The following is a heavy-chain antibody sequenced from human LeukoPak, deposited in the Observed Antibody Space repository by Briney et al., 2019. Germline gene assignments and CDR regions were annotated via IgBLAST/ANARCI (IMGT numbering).Heavy chain of an antibody. J-gene: IGHJ4*02. V-gene: IGHV3-30*18. CDR2: ILYDGSNK. CDR1: DINFSTYN. Sequence: GGSLRLSCAASDINFSTYNMHWVRQAPGKGLEWVAVILYDGSNKYYADSVKGRFTISRDNSKNTLYLQMNNLGAEDTAVYYCAKADPASCARGICSNVVTALPAYWGQGTLVTVSS. CDR3: AKADPASCARGICSNVVTALPAY. D-gene: IGHD2-21*02.